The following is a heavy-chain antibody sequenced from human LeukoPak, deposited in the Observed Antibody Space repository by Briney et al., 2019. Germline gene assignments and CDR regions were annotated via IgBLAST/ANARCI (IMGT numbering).Heavy chain of an antibody. V-gene: IGHV4-59*01. CDR1: GGSFSDFY. D-gene: IGHD3-10*01. J-gene: IGHJ6*02. Sequence: PSETLSLTCTVSGGSFSDFYWTWIRQSPGQGLEWIGYSGSSNYNPSLKSRVTISVDTSKRHFSLTLSSVTAADTGIYYCARTRRHYYGSGKNLTPWPAGLDVWDQGTTVIVS. CDR3: ARTRRHYYGSGKNLTPWPAGLDV. CDR2: SGSS.